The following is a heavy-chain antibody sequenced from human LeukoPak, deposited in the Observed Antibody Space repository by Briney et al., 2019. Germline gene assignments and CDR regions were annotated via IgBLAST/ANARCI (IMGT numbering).Heavy chain of an antibody. V-gene: IGHV4-34*01. J-gene: IGHJ4*02. Sequence: SETPSLTCADYRGSSRGYIWSWIRQPPGKGLESVGEIIHSGSTKYTTSLKSRVTISVYPSKNHFTLKLRSVTSADTAVYYCARGRGTAMVGWGQRTLVTV. CDR2: IIHSGST. CDR3: ARGRGTAMVG. D-gene: IGHD5-18*01. CDR1: RGSSRGYI.